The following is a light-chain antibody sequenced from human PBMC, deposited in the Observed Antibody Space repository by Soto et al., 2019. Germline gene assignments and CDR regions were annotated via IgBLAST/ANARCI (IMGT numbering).Light chain of an antibody. Sequence: QAVVTQPPSASGTPGQRLTISCSGATSNIGNNFVFWYQHLPGTAPKLLIYRNDQRPSRVPDRFSGSKSGTSASLAISGLRSDDETDYYCAAWDDSLSAWVFGGGTKLTVL. CDR2: RND. CDR3: AAWDDSLSAWV. CDR1: TSNIGNNF. V-gene: IGLV1-47*01. J-gene: IGLJ3*02.